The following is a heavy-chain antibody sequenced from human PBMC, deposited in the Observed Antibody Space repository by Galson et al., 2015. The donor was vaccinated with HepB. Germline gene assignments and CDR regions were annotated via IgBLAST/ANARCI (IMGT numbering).Heavy chain of an antibody. CDR3: ARDRMVYAIWGGYYYGMDV. D-gene: IGHD2-8*01. V-gene: IGHV4-39*07. Sequence: LSLTCTVSGDSVSSADYFWGWIRQPPGKGLEWIASVSYSGGTYYNPSLRSRVTISIDTSKNQFSLNMNSVTAADTAVYYCARDRMVYAIWGGYYYGMDVWGQGTTVTVSS. CDR2: VSYSGGT. CDR1: GDSVSSADYF. J-gene: IGHJ6*02.